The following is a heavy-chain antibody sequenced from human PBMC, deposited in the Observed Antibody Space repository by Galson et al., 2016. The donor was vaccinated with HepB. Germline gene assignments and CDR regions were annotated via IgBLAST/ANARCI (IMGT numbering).Heavy chain of an antibody. Sequence: SLRLSCAASGFTFRSYWMTWVRQAPGKGLEWVANIKQDGSEKYYVDSVKGRFTISRDNAQDSLYLQMNSLRAEDMAVYYCARSYGLASYYSIPVYCGQGTRFTVAS. CDR2: IKQDGSEK. D-gene: IGHD3-10*01. V-gene: IGHV3-7*03. CDR1: GFTFRSYW. J-gene: IGHJ4*02. CDR3: ARSYGLASYYSIPVY.